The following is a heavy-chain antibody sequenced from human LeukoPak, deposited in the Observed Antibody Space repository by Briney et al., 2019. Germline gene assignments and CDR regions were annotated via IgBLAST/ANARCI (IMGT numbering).Heavy chain of an antibody. CDR2: IIPIFGTG. Sequence: SVKVSCKASGYTFTSYDINWVRQAPGQGLEWMGGIIPIFGTGNYAQKFQGRVTLTRDMSTSTDYLELSSLRSEDTAVYYCARDNSVRDEAWWFNPWGQGTLVTVSS. CDR3: ARDNSVRDEAWWFNP. CDR1: GYTFTSYD. V-gene: IGHV1-69*05. D-gene: IGHD5-24*01. J-gene: IGHJ5*02.